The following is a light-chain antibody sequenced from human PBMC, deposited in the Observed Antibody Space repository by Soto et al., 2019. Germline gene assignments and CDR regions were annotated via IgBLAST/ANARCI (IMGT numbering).Light chain of an antibody. CDR3: QQYNNWWA. Sequence: EIAMTQSPATLYVPPEERTTLSCGASQSVSSNLAWYEQKPGQAPRLLIYGASIRAPGIPARFSGSGSGTEFTLPISSRQSEDLAVYYCQQYNNWWAFGQGTKVELK. CDR1: QSVSSN. V-gene: IGKV3D-15*01. J-gene: IGKJ1*01. CDR2: GAS.